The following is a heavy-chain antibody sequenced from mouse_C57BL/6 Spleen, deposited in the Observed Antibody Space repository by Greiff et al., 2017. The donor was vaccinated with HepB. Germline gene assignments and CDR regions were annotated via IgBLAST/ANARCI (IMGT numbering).Heavy chain of an antibody. CDR3: ARDATFLYYFDY. J-gene: IGHJ2*01. CDR1: GFTFSSYA. CDR2: ISDGGSYT. Sequence: VQLKESGGGLVKPGGSLKLSCAASGFTFSSYAMSWVRQTPEKRLEWVATISDGGSYTYYPDNVKGRFTISRDNAKNNLYLQMSHLKSEDTAMYYCARDATFLYYFDYWGQGTTLTVSS. V-gene: IGHV5-4*01. D-gene: IGHD6-2*01.